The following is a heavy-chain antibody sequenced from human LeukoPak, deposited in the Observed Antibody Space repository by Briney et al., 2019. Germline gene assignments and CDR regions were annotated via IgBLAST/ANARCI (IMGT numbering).Heavy chain of an antibody. CDR1: GGSISSFHYN. V-gene: IGHV4-39*07. CDR3: ARVYGDYAGYFDY. CDR2: IYHSGST. Sequence: SETLSLTCTVSGGSISSFHYNWDWIRQPPGKGLEWIGSIYHSGSTYYNPSLKSRVTISVDTSKNQFSLKLSSVTAADTAVYYCARVYGDYAGYFDYWGQGTLVTVSS. J-gene: IGHJ4*02. D-gene: IGHD4-17*01.